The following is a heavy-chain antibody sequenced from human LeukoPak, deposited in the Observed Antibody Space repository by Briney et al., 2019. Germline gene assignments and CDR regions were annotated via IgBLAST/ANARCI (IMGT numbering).Heavy chain of an antibody. CDR1: GFTFSSYA. D-gene: IGHD3-22*01. V-gene: IGHV3-23*01. CDR3: TRVKTMIIVVRLFDY. CDR2: ISGSGGST. J-gene: IGHJ4*02. Sequence: PGGSLRLSCAASGFTFSSYAMSWVRQAPGKGLEWVSAISGSGGSTYYADSVKGRFTISRDNSKNTLYLQMNSLRAEDTAVYYCTRVKTMIIVVRLFDYWGQGTLVTVSS.